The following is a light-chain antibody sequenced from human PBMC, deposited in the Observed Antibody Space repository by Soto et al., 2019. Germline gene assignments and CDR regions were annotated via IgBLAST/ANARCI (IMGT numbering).Light chain of an antibody. CDR2: GAS. Sequence: EIALTQSPGTLSLSPGERATLSCRASQSVANNYLAWHQQKPGQAPRLLIYGASSRATGVPDRFSGSGSGTDFTLTIRRLEPEDFAVYYCQQYGSSPWTFGQGTKVEIK. J-gene: IGKJ1*01. CDR3: QQYGSSPWT. CDR1: QSVANNY. V-gene: IGKV3-20*01.